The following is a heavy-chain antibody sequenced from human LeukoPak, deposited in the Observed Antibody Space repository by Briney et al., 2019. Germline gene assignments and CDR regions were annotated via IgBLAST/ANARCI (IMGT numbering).Heavy chain of an antibody. J-gene: IGHJ5*02. Sequence: ASVKVSCKASGYTFTSYDINWVRQATGQGLEWMGWVNPNSGNTGYAQKFQGRVTMTRNTSISTAYMELSSLRSEDTAVYYCARGKTSRGVILWFDPWGQGTLVTVSS. D-gene: IGHD3-10*01. CDR2: VNPNSGNT. CDR1: GYTFTSYD. V-gene: IGHV1-8*01. CDR3: ARGKTSRGVILWFDP.